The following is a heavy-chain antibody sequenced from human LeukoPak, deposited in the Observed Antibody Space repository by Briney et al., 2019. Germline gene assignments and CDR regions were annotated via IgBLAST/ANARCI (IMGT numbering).Heavy chain of an antibody. CDR3: ARGAKGGPVYV. J-gene: IGHJ6*04. D-gene: IGHD2-15*01. CDR1: GYTFTSYY. CDR2: INPSGGST. Sequence: GASVKVSCKASGYTFTSYYMHWVRQAPGQGLEWMGIINPSGGSTSYAQKFQGRVTITADKSTSTAYMELSSLRSEDTAVYYCARGAKGGPVYVWGKGTTVTVSS. V-gene: IGHV1-46*01.